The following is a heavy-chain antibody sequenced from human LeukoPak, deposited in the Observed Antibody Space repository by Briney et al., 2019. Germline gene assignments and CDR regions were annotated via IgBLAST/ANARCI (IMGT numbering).Heavy chain of an antibody. CDR3: ARRDYGSRRGYYFDY. CDR1: GFTFSSYE. J-gene: IGHJ4*02. Sequence: RGSLRLSCAASGFTFSSYEMNWVRQAPGKGLEWVSYISSSGSTIYYADSVKGRFTISRDNAKNSLYLQMNSLRAEDTAVYYCARRDYGSRRGYYFDYWGQGTLVTVSS. D-gene: IGHD3-10*01. CDR2: ISSSGSTI. V-gene: IGHV3-48*03.